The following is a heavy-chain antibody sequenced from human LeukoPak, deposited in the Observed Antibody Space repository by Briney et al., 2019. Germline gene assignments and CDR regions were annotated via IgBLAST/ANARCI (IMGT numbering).Heavy chain of an antibody. J-gene: IGHJ5*02. CDR1: GFTFTSSA. Sequence: ASVKVSCKASGFTFTSSAVQWVRQARGQRLEWIGWIVVGSGNTNYAQKFQGRVTMTRDTSISTAYMELSRLRSDDTAVYYCARSGVPAARDWFDPWGQGTLVTVSS. CDR2: IVVGSGNT. CDR3: ARSGVPAARDWFDP. D-gene: IGHD2-2*01. V-gene: IGHV1-58*01.